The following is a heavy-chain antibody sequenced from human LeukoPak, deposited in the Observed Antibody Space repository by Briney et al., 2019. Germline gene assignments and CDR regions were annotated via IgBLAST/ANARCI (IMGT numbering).Heavy chain of an antibody. CDR1: GFTFSSYW. Sequence: PGGSLRLSCAASGFTFSSYWMHWVRQAPGKGLVWVSHIKSDGSSTSYADSVKGRFTISRDNAKNALYLQMNSLRAEDTAVYYCARDLTSPIDYWGQGTLVTVSS. V-gene: IGHV3-74*01. CDR3: ARDLTSPIDY. J-gene: IGHJ4*02. D-gene: IGHD3-16*01. CDR2: IKSDGSST.